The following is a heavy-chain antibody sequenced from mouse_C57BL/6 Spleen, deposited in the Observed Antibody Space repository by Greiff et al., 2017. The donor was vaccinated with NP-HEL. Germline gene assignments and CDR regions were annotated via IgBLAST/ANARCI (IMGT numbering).Heavy chain of an antibody. V-gene: IGHV1-81*01. CDR2: IYPRSGNT. CDR3: ARSLFHYYGSKRDDAMDY. CDR1: GYTFTSYG. Sequence: QVQLQQSGAELARPGASVKLSCKASGYTFTSYGISWVKQRTGQGLEWIGEIYPRSGNTYYNEKFKGKATLTADKSSSTAYMELRSLTSEDSAVYFCARSLFHYYGSKRDDAMDYWGQGTSVTVSS. D-gene: IGHD1-1*01. J-gene: IGHJ4*01.